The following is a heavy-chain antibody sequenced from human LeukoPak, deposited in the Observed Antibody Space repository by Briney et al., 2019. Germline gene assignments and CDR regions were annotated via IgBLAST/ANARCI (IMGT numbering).Heavy chain of an antibody. CDR2: ISSSSSYI. V-gene: IGHV3-21*01. J-gene: IGHJ3*02. Sequence: GGSLRLSCAASGFTFSSYSMNWVRQAPGKGLEWVSSISSSSSYIYYADSVEGRFTISRDNAKNSLYLQMNSLRAEDTAVYYCAREISVAGLPIWGQGTMVTVSS. CDR1: GFTFSSYS. D-gene: IGHD6-19*01. CDR3: AREISVAGLPI.